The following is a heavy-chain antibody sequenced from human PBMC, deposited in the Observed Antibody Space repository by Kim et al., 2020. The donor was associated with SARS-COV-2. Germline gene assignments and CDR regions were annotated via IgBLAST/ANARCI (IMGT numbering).Heavy chain of an antibody. CDR1: GGSISSGGYY. CDR3: ARDPLKISVPLGNYYSNCMDV. V-gene: IGHV4-31*03. CDR2: IYYSGST. Sequence: SETLSLTCTVSGGSISSGGYYWSWIRQHPGKGLEWIGYIYYSGSTYYNPSLKSRVTMSVDTSKNQFSLKLSSVTAADTAVYYCARDPLKISVPLGNYYSNCMDVWGQGTTVTVSS. J-gene: IGHJ6*02.